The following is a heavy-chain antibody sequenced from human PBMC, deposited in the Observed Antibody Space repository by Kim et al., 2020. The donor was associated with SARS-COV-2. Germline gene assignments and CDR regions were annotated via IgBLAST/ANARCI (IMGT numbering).Heavy chain of an antibody. V-gene: IGHV1-3*01. CDR3: ASTKLFMVRGVIISDYYYYGMDV. CDR2: INAGNGNT. CDR1: GYTFTSYA. D-gene: IGHD3-10*01. Sequence: ASVKVSCKASGYTFTSYAMHWVRQAPGQRLEWMGWINAGNGNTKYSQKFQGRVTITRDTSASTAYMELSSLRSEDTAVYYCASTKLFMVRGVIISDYYYYGMDVWGQGTTVTVSS. J-gene: IGHJ6*02.